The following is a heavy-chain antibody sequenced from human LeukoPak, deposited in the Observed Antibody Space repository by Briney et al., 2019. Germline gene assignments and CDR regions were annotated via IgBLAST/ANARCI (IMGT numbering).Heavy chain of an antibody. CDR3: ARIGCSGGSCYLNYYYGMDV. Sequence: SETLSLTCAVYGGSFSGYYWSWIRQPPGKGLEWIGEINHSGSTNYNPFLKSRVTISVDTSKNQFSLKLSSVTAADTAVYYCARIGCSGGSCYLNYYYGMDVWGKGTTVTVSS. V-gene: IGHV4-34*01. CDR2: INHSGST. D-gene: IGHD2-15*01. CDR1: GGSFSGYY. J-gene: IGHJ6*04.